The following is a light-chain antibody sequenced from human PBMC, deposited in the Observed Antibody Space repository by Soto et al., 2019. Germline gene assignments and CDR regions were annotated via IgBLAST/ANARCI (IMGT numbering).Light chain of an antibody. CDR1: QSVDSTY. J-gene: IGKJ5*01. V-gene: IGKV3-20*01. CDR3: QQYGGSFLT. CDR2: AAS. Sequence: EIVLTQSPGTLSLSPGERATLSCRASQSVDSTYLAWYQQRPGQAPRLLIYAASRRATAIPDRFSGGGSGTDFTLTISRLEPEGFAVYYCQQYGGSFLTFGQGTRLEIK.